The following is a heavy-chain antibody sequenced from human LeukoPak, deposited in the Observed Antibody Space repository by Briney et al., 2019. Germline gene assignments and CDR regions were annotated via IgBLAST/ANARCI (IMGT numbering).Heavy chain of an antibody. J-gene: IGHJ4*02. CDR3: ARRYGPGTGDRFDY. CDR1: GVSISSYY. CDR2: MYNSGST. D-gene: IGHD3-10*01. Sequence: PSETLSLTCTVSGVSISSYYWSWIRQSPGKGLEWIGYMYNSGSTTYNPSLKSRVTISVDTSKNQFSLKLNSVTAADTAVYYCARRYGPGTGDRFDYWGQGTLVTVSS. V-gene: IGHV4-59*08.